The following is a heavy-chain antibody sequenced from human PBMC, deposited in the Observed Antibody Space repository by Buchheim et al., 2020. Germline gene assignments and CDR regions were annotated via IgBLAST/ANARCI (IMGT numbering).Heavy chain of an antibody. Sequence: QVQLQESGPGLVKPSETLSLTCTVSGGSISSYYWSWIRQPPGKGLEWIGYIYYSGSTNYNPSLKSRVTISVDTSKNQFSLKLSSVTAADTAVYYCAMGPYSSSSGGGFDPWGQGTL. CDR3: AMGPYSSSSGGGFDP. CDR2: IYYSGST. D-gene: IGHD6-13*01. CDR1: GGSISSYY. J-gene: IGHJ5*02. V-gene: IGHV4-59*08.